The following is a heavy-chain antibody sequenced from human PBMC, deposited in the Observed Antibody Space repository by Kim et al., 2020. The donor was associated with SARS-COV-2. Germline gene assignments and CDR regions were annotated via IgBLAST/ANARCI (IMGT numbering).Heavy chain of an antibody. V-gene: IGHV3-30*01. J-gene: IGHJ4*02. CDR3: ARAYGDYADYYFDY. Sequence: SVKRPFTITRDNSKNTLYLQMNSLRAEDTAVYYCARAYGDYADYYFDYWGQGTLVTVSS. D-gene: IGHD4-17*01.